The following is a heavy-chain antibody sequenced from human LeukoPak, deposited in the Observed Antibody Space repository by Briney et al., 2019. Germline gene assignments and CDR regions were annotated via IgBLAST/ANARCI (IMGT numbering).Heavy chain of an antibody. J-gene: IGHJ6*03. V-gene: IGHV4-4*07. CDR1: GGSISNYY. CDR2: FYARGNT. D-gene: IGHD6-13*01. CDR3: ARDFFSSSWQYYYYYMDV. Sequence: SETLSLTCNVSGGSISNYYWTWIRQPAGKGLEWIGRFYARGNTNYNPSLKSRVTMSVDTSKNQLSLKLTSVTAADTAVYYCARDFFSSSWQYYYYYMDVWGKGTTVTVSS.